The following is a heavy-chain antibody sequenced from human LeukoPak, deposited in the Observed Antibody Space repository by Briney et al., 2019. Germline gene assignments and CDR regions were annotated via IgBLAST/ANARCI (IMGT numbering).Heavy chain of an antibody. CDR2: INPNSGGT. D-gene: IGHD3-22*01. V-gene: IGHV1-2*02. CDR1: GYTFTGYY. J-gene: IGHJ3*02. CDR3: ARAFVPVYYYDSSGYNDAFDI. Sequence: ASVKVSCKASGYTFTGYYMHWVRQAPGQGLEWMGWINPNSGGTNYAQKFQGRVTMTRDTSISTAYMELSRLRSDDTAVYYCARAFVPVYYYDSSGYNDAFDIWGQGTMVTVSS.